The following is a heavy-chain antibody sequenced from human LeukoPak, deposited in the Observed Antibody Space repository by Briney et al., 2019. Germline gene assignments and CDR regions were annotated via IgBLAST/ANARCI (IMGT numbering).Heavy chain of an antibody. CDR3: ARVVGGVPF. CDR1: GFTFSDYR. D-gene: IGHD1-26*01. V-gene: IGHV3-74*01. Sequence: SGGSLRLSCAASGFTFSDYRMHWVRQAPGKGLVWVSQIDSDVSGTTYADSVKGRFTISRDNAKNTLFLRMNSLRAGDTAVYYCARVVGGVPFWGQGTLVTVSS. J-gene: IGHJ4*02. CDR2: IDSDVSGT.